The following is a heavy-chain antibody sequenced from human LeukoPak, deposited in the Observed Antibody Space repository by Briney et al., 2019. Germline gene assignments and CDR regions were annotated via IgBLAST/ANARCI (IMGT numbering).Heavy chain of an antibody. CDR2: ISSSGSTI. V-gene: IGHV3-11*01. D-gene: IGHD2-21*02. Sequence: GGSLRLSCVASGFTFSNYDMNWVRQAPGKGLEWVSYISSSGSTIYYADSVKGRFTISRDNAKNSLYLQMNSLRAEDTAVYYCARGDGGTAFDYRGQGTLVTVSS. CDR3: ARGDGGTAFDY. J-gene: IGHJ4*02. CDR1: GFTFSNYD.